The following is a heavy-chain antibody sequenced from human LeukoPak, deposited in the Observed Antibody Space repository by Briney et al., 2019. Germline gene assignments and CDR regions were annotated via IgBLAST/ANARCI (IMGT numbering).Heavy chain of an antibody. CDR2: ISWNSGSI. CDR3: ATSPTYYYDSSGPTPYYFDY. Sequence: GRSLRLSCAASGFTFDDYAMHWVRQAPGKGLEWVSGISWNSGSIGSADSVKGRFTISRDNAKNSLYLQMNSLRAEDTALYYCATSPTYYYDSSGPTPYYFDYWGQGTLVTVSS. D-gene: IGHD3-22*01. CDR1: GFTFDDYA. V-gene: IGHV3-9*01. J-gene: IGHJ4*02.